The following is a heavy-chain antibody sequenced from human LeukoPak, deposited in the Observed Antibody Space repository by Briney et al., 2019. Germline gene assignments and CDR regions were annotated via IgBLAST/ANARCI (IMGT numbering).Heavy chain of an antibody. Sequence: PSETLSLTCTVSGGPISGSRTWGWVRQPPGKGLEWIGNVHYDGRTASNPSLKSRVTISLDTSRNQFSLKVNSVTAADTAFYYCARVVTAAGLDFWGQGILVSVSS. V-gene: IGHV4-39*07. CDR2: VHYDGRT. CDR1: GGPISGSRT. CDR3: ARVVTAAGLDF. J-gene: IGHJ4*02. D-gene: IGHD6-25*01.